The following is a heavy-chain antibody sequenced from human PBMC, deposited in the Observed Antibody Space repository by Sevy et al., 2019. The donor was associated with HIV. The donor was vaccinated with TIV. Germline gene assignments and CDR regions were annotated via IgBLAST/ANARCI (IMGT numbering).Heavy chain of an antibody. Sequence: GGSLRLSCAASGLTFSSYAMSWVRQAPGKGLEWVSAISAGGGETYYADSVKGRFTISRDRSKNTLSLQMSCLRAEDTAIYYCAREGPYGDSSFDYWGQGTLVTVSS. CDR2: ISAGGGET. V-gene: IGHV3-23*01. J-gene: IGHJ4*02. D-gene: IGHD4-17*01. CDR1: GLTFSSYA. CDR3: AREGPYGDSSFDY.